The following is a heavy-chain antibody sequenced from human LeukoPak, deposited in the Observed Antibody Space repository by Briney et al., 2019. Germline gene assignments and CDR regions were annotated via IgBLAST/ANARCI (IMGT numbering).Heavy chain of an antibody. CDR2: INGRGITI. J-gene: IGHJ4*02. CDR1: GFTFSAYS. V-gene: IGHV3-48*04. CDR3: ARDQPSVGWGFDS. D-gene: IGHD2-15*01. Sequence: PGGSLRLSCAASGFTFSAYSMNWIRRPAGRGLEWVANINGRGITIRYADSIRGRFTISRDNTMNSLDLQMTNLRAEDTGLYYCARDQPSVGWGFDSWGRGTLVIVSS.